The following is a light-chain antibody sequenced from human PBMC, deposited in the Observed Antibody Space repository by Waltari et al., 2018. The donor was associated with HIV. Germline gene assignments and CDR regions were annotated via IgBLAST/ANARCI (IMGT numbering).Light chain of an antibody. Sequence: SFVLTQPPSMSVAPGNTARTTCGRNTIGRKTVHWYQQKAGQAPLVVLYDNSDRPSGIPERFSGSNSGNTATLTITRVGAGDEADYYCQVWDSSSDHVVFGGGTKLTIL. CDR3: QVWDSSSDHVV. V-gene: IGLV3-21*03. CDR2: DNS. J-gene: IGLJ2*01. CDR1: TIGRKT.